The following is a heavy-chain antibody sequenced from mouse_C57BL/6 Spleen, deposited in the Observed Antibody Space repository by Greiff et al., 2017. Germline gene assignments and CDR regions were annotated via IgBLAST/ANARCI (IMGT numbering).Heavy chain of an antibody. D-gene: IGHD2-14*01. Sequence: QVHVKQSGAELVRPGASVTLSCKASGYTFTDYEMHWVKQTPVHGLEWIGAIDPETGGTAYNQKFKGKAILTADKSSSTAYMELRSLTSEDSAVYYCTRWIGAFAYWGQGTLVTVSA. CDR3: TRWIGAFAY. CDR2: IDPETGGT. CDR1: GYTFTDYE. J-gene: IGHJ3*01. V-gene: IGHV1-15*01.